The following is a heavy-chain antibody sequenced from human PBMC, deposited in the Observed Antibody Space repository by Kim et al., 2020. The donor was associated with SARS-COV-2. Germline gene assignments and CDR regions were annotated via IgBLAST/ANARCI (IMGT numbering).Heavy chain of an antibody. CDR1: GFTFSSYA. D-gene: IGHD2-15*01. Sequence: GGSLRLSCAASGFTFSSYAMSWVRQAPGKGLEWVSAISGSGGSTYYADSVKGRFTISRDNSKNTLYLQMNSLRAEETAVYYCAKDGCRVVVAATCGMDVWGQGTTVTVSS. V-gene: IGHV3-23*01. CDR3: AKDGCRVVVAATCGMDV. J-gene: IGHJ6*02. CDR2: ISGSGGST.